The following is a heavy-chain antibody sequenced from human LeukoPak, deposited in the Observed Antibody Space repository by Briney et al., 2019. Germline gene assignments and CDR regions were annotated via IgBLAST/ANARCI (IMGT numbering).Heavy chain of an antibody. V-gene: IGHV7-4-1*02. J-gene: IGHJ4*02. CDR2: INTNTGNP. CDR3: ARGNIAVAQTEFDY. CDR1: GYTFTSYA. Sequence: ASVKVSCKASGYTFTSYAMNWVRQAPGQGLEWMGWINTNTGNPTYAQGFTGRFVFSLDTSVSTAYLQISSLKAEDTAVYYCARGNIAVAQTEFDYWGQGTLVTVSS. D-gene: IGHD6-19*01.